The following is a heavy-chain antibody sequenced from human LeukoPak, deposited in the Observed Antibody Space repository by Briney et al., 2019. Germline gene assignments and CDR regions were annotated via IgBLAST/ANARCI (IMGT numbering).Heavy chain of an antibody. Sequence: PGRSLRLSCAASGFTFRSFVMHWVRQAPDKGLEWVAAISYEDGTNKYYAHSVKGRFTTSRDTKTTLFLQMNSLRAEDTAIYYCTHERPEEYYASGSYFDFWGQGTLVTVSS. V-gene: IGHV3-30-3*01. CDR2: ISYEDGTNK. CDR1: GFTFRSFV. J-gene: IGHJ4*02. CDR3: THERPEEYYASGSYFDF. D-gene: IGHD3-10*01.